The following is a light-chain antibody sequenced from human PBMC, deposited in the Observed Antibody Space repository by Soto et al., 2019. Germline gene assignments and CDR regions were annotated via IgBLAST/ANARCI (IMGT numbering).Light chain of an antibody. J-gene: IGLJ2*01. V-gene: IGLV2-11*01. CDR3: CSYAGSYTVV. Sequence: QSALTQPRSVSGSPGQSVTISCTGTGSDVGRYNYVSWYQQHPGKAPKLIIHDVSKRPSGVPDRFSGSKSGNTASLTISGLQAEDEADYYCCSYAGSYTVVFGGGTKVTVL. CDR1: GSDVGRYNY. CDR2: DVS.